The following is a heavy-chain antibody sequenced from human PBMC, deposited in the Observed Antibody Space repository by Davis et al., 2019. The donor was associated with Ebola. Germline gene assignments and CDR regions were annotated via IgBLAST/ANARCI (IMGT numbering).Heavy chain of an antibody. CDR1: GGSFSGYY. Sequence: PSETLSLTCAVYGGSFSGYYWSWIRQPPGKGLEWIGEINHSGSTNYNPSLKSRVTISVDTSKNQFSLKLSSVTAADTAVYYCARGRATTVVTPVDYWGQGTLVTVSS. CDR2: INHSGST. V-gene: IGHV4-34*01. CDR3: ARGRATTVVTPVDY. J-gene: IGHJ4*02. D-gene: IGHD4-23*01.